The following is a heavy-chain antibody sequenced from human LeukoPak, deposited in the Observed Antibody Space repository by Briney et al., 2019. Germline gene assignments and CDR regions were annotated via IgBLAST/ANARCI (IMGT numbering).Heavy chain of an antibody. CDR3: ARDRSSGWYYFDY. J-gene: IGHJ4*02. Sequence: GGSLRLSCAASGFTFSSYAMHWVRQAPGKGLEWVAVISYDGSNKYYADSVKGRFTIPRDNSKNTLYLQMNSLRAEDTAVYYCARDRSSGWYYFDYWGQGTLVTVSS. CDR1: GFTFSSYA. D-gene: IGHD6-19*01. V-gene: IGHV3-30*04. CDR2: ISYDGSNK.